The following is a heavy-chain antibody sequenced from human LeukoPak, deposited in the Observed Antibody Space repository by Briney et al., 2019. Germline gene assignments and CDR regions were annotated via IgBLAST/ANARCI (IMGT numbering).Heavy chain of an antibody. CDR3: ARGFMITFGGVIVIFRD. Sequence: GASVKVSCKASGYTFTGYDMHWVRQAPGQGLEWMGWINPNSGGTNYAQKFQGRVTMTRDTSISTAYMELSRLRSDDTAVYYCARGFMITFGGVIVIFRDWGQGTLVTVSS. CDR1: GYTFTGYD. D-gene: IGHD3-16*02. CDR2: INPNSGGT. V-gene: IGHV1-2*02. J-gene: IGHJ4*02.